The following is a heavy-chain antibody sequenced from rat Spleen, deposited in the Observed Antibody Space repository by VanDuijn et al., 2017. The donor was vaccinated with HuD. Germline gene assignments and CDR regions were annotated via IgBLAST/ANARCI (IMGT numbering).Heavy chain of an antibody. CDR1: GFTFSNYA. CDR2: ISTSGGVT. Sequence: EVQLVESGGGLVQPGRSLKLSCAASGFTFSNYAMAWVRQAPPQGLAWVASISTSGGVTYYRDSVKGRFTISRDNAKSTLYLQMDSLRSEDTATYYCARHYGYNGVDYFDYWGQGVMVTVSS. D-gene: IGHD1-9*01. V-gene: IGHV5-25*01. J-gene: IGHJ2*01. CDR3: ARHYGYNGVDYFDY.